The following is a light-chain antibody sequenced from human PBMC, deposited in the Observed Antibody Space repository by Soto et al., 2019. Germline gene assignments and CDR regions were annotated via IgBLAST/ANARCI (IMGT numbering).Light chain of an antibody. J-gene: IGKJ1*01. CDR2: GAS. CDR1: QSVSSSY. Sequence: EIVLTQSPGTLSLSPGERATLSCRASQSVSSSYLAWYQQKPGQAPRLLIYGASSRDTGIPDSFSGSGSGTDFTLTISRLEPEDFAVYYCQQYGSSRTFGQGTKVEIK. V-gene: IGKV3-20*01. CDR3: QQYGSSRT.